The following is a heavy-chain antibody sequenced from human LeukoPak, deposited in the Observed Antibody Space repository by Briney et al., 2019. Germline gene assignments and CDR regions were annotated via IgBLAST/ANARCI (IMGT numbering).Heavy chain of an antibody. CDR3: ARAAYYYDSSRYYHDAFDI. CDR1: GGSISSGDYY. J-gene: IGHJ3*02. Sequence: SQTLSLTCTVSGGSISSGDYYWSWIRQPPGKGLELIGYIYYSGSTYYNPSLKSRVTISVDTSKNQFSLKLSSVTAADTAVYYCARAAYYYDSSRYYHDAFDIWGQGTMVTVSS. CDR2: IYYSGST. D-gene: IGHD3-22*01. V-gene: IGHV4-30-4*08.